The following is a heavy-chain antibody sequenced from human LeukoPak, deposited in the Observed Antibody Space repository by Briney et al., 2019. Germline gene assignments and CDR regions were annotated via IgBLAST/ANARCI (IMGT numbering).Heavy chain of an antibody. V-gene: IGHV3-21*01. CDR2: ISSSSSYI. CDR3: ARDRITGTTGGAFDI. Sequence: PGGSLRLSCAASGFTFSSYSMNWVRQAPGKGLEWVSSISSSSSYIYYADSVKGRFTISRDNATNSLYLQMNSLRAEDTAVYYCARDRITGTTGGAFDIWGQGTMVTVSS. D-gene: IGHD1-7*01. J-gene: IGHJ3*02. CDR1: GFTFSSYS.